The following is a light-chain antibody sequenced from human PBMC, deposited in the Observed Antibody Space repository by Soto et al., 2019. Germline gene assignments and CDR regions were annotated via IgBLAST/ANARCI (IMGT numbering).Light chain of an antibody. CDR1: QSVLYSSNNNNY. J-gene: IGKJ1*01. Sequence: IVMTQSPASLAVSLGERATINCKSSQSVLYSSNNNNYLAWYQQKPGQPPKLLIYWASTRESGVPDRFSGSGAGADFPLTISSLQAEDVAVYYCQQFYTTPSFGQGTKVEIK. CDR2: WAS. CDR3: QQFYTTPS. V-gene: IGKV4-1*01.